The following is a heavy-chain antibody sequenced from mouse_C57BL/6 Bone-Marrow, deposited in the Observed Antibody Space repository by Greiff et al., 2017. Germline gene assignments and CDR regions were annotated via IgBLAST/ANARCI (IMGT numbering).Heavy chain of an antibody. CDR3: ARVGKGYYFDY. D-gene: IGHD1-3*01. J-gene: IGHJ2*01. CDR1: GYTFTSYW. Sequence: QVQLQQPGAELVKPGASVKLSCKASGYTFTSYWMQWVKQRPGQGLEWIGEIDPSDSYTNYNQKVKGKATLTVDTSSSTAYMQLSSLTSEDSAVYYCARVGKGYYFDYWGQGTTLTVSS. V-gene: IGHV1-50*01. CDR2: IDPSDSYT.